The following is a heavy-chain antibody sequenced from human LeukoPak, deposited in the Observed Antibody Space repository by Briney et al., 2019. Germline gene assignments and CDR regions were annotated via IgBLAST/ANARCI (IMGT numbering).Heavy chain of an antibody. Sequence: PGGSLRLSCADSQFTFNVGWMYWVRQAPGKGLEWVANMDPTGSQKRYVDSVKGRFTISKDNPGASLYLDMHRLSAEDTAIYYCAVWTSGNYWGQGTLVTVSS. V-gene: IGHV3-7*01. D-gene: IGHD1-1*01. CDR1: QFTFNVGW. CDR2: MDPTGSQK. CDR3: AVWTSGNY. J-gene: IGHJ4*02.